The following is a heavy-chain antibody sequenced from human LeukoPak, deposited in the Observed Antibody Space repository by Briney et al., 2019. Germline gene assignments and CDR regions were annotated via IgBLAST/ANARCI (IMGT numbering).Heavy chain of an antibody. Sequence: GGSPRLSCVASGFTFSSYGMHWVRQAPGKGLEWVAVISYDGSNKYYADSVKGRFTISRDNSKNTLYLQMNSLRAEDTAVYYCAKDLGYSYGSSVVGSPNYYYGMDVWGQGTTVTVSS. CDR3: AKDLGYSYGSSVVGSPNYYYGMDV. CDR2: ISYDGSNK. D-gene: IGHD5-18*01. J-gene: IGHJ6*02. V-gene: IGHV3-30*18. CDR1: GFTFSSYG.